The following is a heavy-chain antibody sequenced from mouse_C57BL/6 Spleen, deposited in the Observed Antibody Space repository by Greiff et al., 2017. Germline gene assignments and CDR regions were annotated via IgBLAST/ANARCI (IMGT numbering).Heavy chain of an antibody. J-gene: IGHJ2*01. Sequence: QVQLQQPGAELVMPGASVKLSCKASGYTFTSYWMHWVKQRPGQGLEWIGEIDPSDSYTNYNQKFKGKSTLTVDKSSSTAYMQLSILTSEDSAVYYCARGGYDGYFDYWGQGTTLTVSS. CDR3: ARGGYDGYFDY. CDR1: GYTFTSYW. D-gene: IGHD2-3*01. CDR2: IDPSDSYT. V-gene: IGHV1-69*01.